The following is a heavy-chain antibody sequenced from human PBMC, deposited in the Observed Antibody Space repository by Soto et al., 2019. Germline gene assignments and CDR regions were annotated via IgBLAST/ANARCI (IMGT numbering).Heavy chain of an antibody. Sequence: EVQLLESGGGLVQPGGSLRLSCTASGFTFSDHAMTWVRQAPGKGLEWLSGISGGGSGAYYADSVKGRFTVSRANSNTTLFLQMDSLSVEDTAVYYFAIDLWWYTHWGQGTRVTVSS. V-gene: IGHV3-23*01. CDR3: AIDLWWYTH. CDR1: GFTFSDHA. D-gene: IGHD2-15*01. CDR2: ISGGGSGA. J-gene: IGHJ4*02.